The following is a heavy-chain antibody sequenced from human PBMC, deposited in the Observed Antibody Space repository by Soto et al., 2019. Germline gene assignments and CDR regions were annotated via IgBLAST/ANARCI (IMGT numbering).Heavy chain of an antibody. CDR1: GGTFSSYA. CDR3: AREGEDYYGSDRNSMDV. V-gene: IGHV1-69*01. Sequence: QVQLVQSGAEVKKPGSSVKVSCKASGGTFSSYAISWVRQAPGQGLEWMGGIIPIFGTANYAQKFQGRVTITADESTSTAYMELSSLRSEDTAVYYCAREGEDYYGSDRNSMDVWGQGTTVTVSS. CDR2: IIPIFGTA. D-gene: IGHD3-10*01. J-gene: IGHJ6*02.